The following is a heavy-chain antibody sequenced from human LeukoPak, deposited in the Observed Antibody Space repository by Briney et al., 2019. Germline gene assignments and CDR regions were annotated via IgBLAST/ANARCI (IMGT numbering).Heavy chain of an antibody. V-gene: IGHV3-74*01. D-gene: IGHD1-26*01. Sequence: PGGSLRLSCVASGLTFTNYGMMWVRQAPGKGLGWVSYINSDGRSTTYADSVKGRFTIPRDNAKNTLYLQMNSLRVEDTAMYYCARNYNGMSYWGQGTLVSVSS. CDR2: INSDGRST. CDR3: ARNYNGMSY. J-gene: IGHJ4*02. CDR1: GLTFTNYG.